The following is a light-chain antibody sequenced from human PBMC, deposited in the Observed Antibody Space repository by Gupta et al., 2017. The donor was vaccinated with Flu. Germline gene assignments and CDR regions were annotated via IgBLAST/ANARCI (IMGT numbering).Light chain of an antibody. CDR2: DAS. CDR1: QSISTE. Sequence: EIVLTQSPVTLSLSPGERVTLSCRASQSISTELGWYQQKSGQAPRLIIYDASNRANGLPARFSGSGSGTEFTLTISSLEPEDFAVYYCQQLVQYPRTFGQGTKLEIK. V-gene: IGKV3-11*01. CDR3: QQLVQYPRT. J-gene: IGKJ2*01.